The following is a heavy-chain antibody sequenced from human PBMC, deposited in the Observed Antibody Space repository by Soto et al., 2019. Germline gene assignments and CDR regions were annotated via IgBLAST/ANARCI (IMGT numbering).Heavy chain of an antibody. CDR2: IYYSGST. CDR3: ADGPATYCSGGSCYGRNYFYYYGMDV. V-gene: IGHV4-31*03. Sequence: SETLSLTCTVSGGSISSGGYYWSRIRQHPGKGLEWFGYIYYSGSTYYNPSLKRRVTISVDASKNQFSLRLSSVTDADTAVYYCADGPATYCSGGSCYGRNYFYYYGMDVWGQGTTDTVSS. J-gene: IGHJ6*02. CDR1: GGSISSGGYY. D-gene: IGHD2-15*01.